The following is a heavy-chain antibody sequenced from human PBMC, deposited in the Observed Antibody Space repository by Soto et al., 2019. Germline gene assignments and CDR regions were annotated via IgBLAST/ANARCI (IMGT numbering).Heavy chain of an antibody. J-gene: IGHJ4*02. Sequence: LGGSLRLSCAASGFTFNSYGMHWVRQAPGKGLEWVALIWHDGSNKGYADSVKGRFTISRDNSKNTLNLQMNSLRVEDTAVYYCTRAAIKGELLDYWGQGTQVTVSS. CDR3: TRAAIKGELLDY. CDR2: IWHDGSNK. CDR1: GFTFNSYG. D-gene: IGHD1-26*01. V-gene: IGHV3-33*01.